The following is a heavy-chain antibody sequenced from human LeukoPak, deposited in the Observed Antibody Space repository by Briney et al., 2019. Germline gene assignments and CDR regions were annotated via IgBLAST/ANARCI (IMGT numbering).Heavy chain of an antibody. CDR1: GDSVSSNSAT. D-gene: IGHD6-13*01. CDR2: TYYRSKWYN. CDR3: ARTIAAAGNWYFDL. J-gene: IGHJ2*01. Sequence: SQTLSLTCAISGDSVSSNSATWHWIRQSPSRGLEWLGRTYYRSKWYNDYAVSVKSRITINPDTSKNQFSLQLNSVTPEDTAVYYCARTIAAAGNWYFDLWGRGTLVTVSS. V-gene: IGHV6-1*01.